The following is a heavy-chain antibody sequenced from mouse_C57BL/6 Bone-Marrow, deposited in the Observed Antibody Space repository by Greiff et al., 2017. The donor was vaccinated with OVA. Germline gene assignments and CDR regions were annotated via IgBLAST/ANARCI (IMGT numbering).Heavy chain of an antibody. Sequence: VQLKESGGGLVQPGDSLSLSCAASGFTFTNYYMSWVRQPPGKALEWLAFIRNKPNGSTTEYSASVKGRFTISRDNSQSILYLQMNALRAEDSATYYCARYKGRVAVDYFDYWGQGTARTVSS. CDR2: IRNKPNGSTT. CDR1: GFTFTNYY. CDR3: ARYKGRVAVDYFDY. V-gene: IGHV7-3*01. J-gene: IGHJ2*01. D-gene: IGHD1-1*01.